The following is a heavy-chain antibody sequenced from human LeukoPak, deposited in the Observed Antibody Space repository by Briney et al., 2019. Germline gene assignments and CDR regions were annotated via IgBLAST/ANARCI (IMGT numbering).Heavy chain of an antibody. CDR3: VRGSRSWFDTFDI. J-gene: IGHJ3*02. Sequence: GGSLRLSCAASGFTFSSYDMHWVRQVTGKGLEWVSGIGTAGDTYHVDSVKGRFTISRDNSKNTINLQMNSLRAEDTAMYYCVRGSRSWFDTFDIWGQGTMVTVSS. CDR2: IGTAGDT. D-gene: IGHD6-13*01. CDR1: GFTFSSYD. V-gene: IGHV3-13*01.